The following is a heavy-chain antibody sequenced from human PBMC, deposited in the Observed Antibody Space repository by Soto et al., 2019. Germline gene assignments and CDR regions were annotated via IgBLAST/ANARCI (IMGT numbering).Heavy chain of an antibody. V-gene: IGHV1-2*04. CDR2: INPKSGGT. CDR3: ATGDSTHCSKGFCSSFYTHDMDG. CDR1: GYSFTDSH. J-gene: IGHJ6*01. Sequence: ASVKVSCKASGYSFTDSHIHWVRQAPGQGLEWLGRINPKSGGTSTAQKFQGWVTMTTDTSISTASIELTRLPSDETAIDYCATGDSTHCSKGFCSSFYTHDMDGW. D-gene: IGHD2-8*01.